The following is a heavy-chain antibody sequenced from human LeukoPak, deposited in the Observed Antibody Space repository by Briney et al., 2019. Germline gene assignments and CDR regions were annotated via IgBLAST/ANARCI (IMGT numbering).Heavy chain of an antibody. CDR2: IKQDGSEK. J-gene: IGHJ4*02. V-gene: IGHV3-7*01. CDR3: ARDQVYSSSDY. D-gene: IGHD6-6*01. CDR1: GFTFSSYW. Sequence: GGSLRLSCAASGFTFSSYWMSWVRQAPGKGLEWVANIKQDGSEKYYVDSVKGRFTISRDNAKNSLYLQMNSLRAEDTAVHYCARDQVYSSSDYWGQGTLVTVSS.